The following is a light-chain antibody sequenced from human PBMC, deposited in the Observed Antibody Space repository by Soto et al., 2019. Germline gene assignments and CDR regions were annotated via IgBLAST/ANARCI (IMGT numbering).Light chain of an antibody. CDR2: DAS. CDR1: QSISSW. J-gene: IGKJ1*01. Sequence: DIQMTQSPSTLSASVGDRVTITCRASQSISSWLAWYQQKPGKAPNLLIYDASSLQGGVPSRFSGSRSGTKFTLTISSLQPEDFAVYYCQQYENYWTFGQGTKVDIK. V-gene: IGKV1-5*01. CDR3: QQYENYWT.